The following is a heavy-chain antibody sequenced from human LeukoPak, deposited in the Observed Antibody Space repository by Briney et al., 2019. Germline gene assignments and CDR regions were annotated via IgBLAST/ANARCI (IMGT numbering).Heavy chain of an antibody. Sequence: SETLSLTCTVSGGSISSYYWSWLRQPPGKGLEWLGYIYYSGSTNYNPSLKSRVTISVDTSKNQFSLNLSSVTAADTAVYYCARGGPLRYFDWLSSRTADNWFDPWGQGTLVTVSS. V-gene: IGHV4-59*01. CDR3: ARGGPLRYFDWLSSRTADNWFDP. CDR1: GGSISSYY. CDR2: IYYSGST. D-gene: IGHD3-9*01. J-gene: IGHJ5*02.